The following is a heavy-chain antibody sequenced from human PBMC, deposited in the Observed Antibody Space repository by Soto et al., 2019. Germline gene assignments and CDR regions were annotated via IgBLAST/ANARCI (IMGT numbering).Heavy chain of an antibody. CDR1: GFTVSSNY. V-gene: IGHV3-66*01. J-gene: IGHJ4*02. CDR2: IYSGGST. CDR3: ARVIVRTSYYDSSGYYFNY. Sequence: PGGSLRLSCAASGFTVSSNYMSWVRQAPGKGLEWVSVIYSGGSTYYADSVKGRFTISRDNSKNTPYLQMNSLRAEDTAVYYCARVIVRTSYYDSSGYYFNYWGQGTLVTVSS. D-gene: IGHD3-22*01.